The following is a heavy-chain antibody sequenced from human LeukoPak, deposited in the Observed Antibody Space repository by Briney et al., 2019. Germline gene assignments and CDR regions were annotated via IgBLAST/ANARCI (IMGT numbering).Heavy chain of an antibody. CDR1: GFTFSNAW. J-gene: IGHJ4*02. V-gene: IGHV3-15*01. Sequence: GGSLRLSCAASGFTFSNAWMSWVRQAPGKGLEWVGRIKSKTDGWTTDYAAPAKGRFTISRDDSKNTLYLQMNSLKTEDTAVYYCTTDFSGSYYATEYWGQGTLVTVSS. CDR2: IKSKTDGWTT. D-gene: IGHD1-26*01. CDR3: TTDFSGSYYATEY.